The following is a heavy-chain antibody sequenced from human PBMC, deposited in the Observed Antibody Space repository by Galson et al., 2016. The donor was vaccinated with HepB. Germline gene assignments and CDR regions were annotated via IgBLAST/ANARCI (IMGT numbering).Heavy chain of an antibody. Sequence: SLRLSCAASGFTFSDYYMSWIRQAPGKGLEWLSYISSSRRTIHYADSVKGRFTISRDNAKNSLYLQMDSLRAEDTAVYYCARDVDTAMLTANYYFDYGGQGTLVTVSS. CDR3: ARDVDTAMLTANYYFDY. CDR1: GFTFSDYY. V-gene: IGHV3-11*04. J-gene: IGHJ4*02. D-gene: IGHD5-18*01. CDR2: ISSSRRTI.